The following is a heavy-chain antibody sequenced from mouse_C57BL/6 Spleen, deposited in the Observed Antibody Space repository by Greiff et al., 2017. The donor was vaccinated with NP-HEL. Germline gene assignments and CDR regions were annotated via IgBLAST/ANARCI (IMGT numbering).Heavy chain of an antibody. CDR2: IRSKSNNYAT. V-gene: IGHV10-1*01. CDR3: VRHKQIYYAMDY. J-gene: IGHJ4*01. CDR1: GFSFNTYA. Sequence: EVQGVESGGGLVQPKGSLKLSCAASGFSFNTYAMNWVRQAPGKGLEWVARIRSKSNNYATYYADSVKDRFTISRDDSESMLYLQMNNLKTEDTAMYYCVRHKQIYYAMDYWGQGTSVTVSS.